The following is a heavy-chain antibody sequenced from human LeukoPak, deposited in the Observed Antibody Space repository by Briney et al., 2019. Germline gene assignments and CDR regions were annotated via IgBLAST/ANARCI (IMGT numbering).Heavy chain of an antibody. Sequence: GGSLRLSCAASGFTFSSYWMSWVRQAPGKGLEWVANIKQDGSEKYYVDSVKGRFTISRDNSKNTLYLQMNSLRAEDTAVYYCAKDGRGVGAYFDYYYMDVWGKGTTVTISS. J-gene: IGHJ6*03. CDR3: AKDGRGVGAYFDYYYMDV. V-gene: IGHV3-7*01. D-gene: IGHD1-26*01. CDR2: IKQDGSEK. CDR1: GFTFSSYW.